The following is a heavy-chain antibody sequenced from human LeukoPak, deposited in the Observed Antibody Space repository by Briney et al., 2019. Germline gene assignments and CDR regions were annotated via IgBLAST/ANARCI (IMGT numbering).Heavy chain of an antibody. Sequence: GGSLRLSCSASGFTFGNFWMSWVRQAPGKGLEWVANIKQDGSVKYYLDSVKGRFTISRDNAKNSLYLQMNSLRVEDTALYYCVVEDDSSNYYFFWGQGTLVTVSS. CDR1: GFTFGNFW. CDR2: IKQDGSVK. J-gene: IGHJ4*02. D-gene: IGHD3-22*01. CDR3: VVEDDSSNYYFF. V-gene: IGHV3-7*01.